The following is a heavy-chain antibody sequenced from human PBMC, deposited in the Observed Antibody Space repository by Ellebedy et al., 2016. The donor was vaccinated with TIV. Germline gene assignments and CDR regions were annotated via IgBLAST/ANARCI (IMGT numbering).Heavy chain of an antibody. J-gene: IGHJ4*02. Sequence: PGGSLRLSCAASGFTFSSYSMNWVRQAPGKGLEWVSAISGSGGSTYYADSVKGRFTISRDNSKNTLYLQMNSLRAEDTAVYYCAKSYYYDSSGYPYWGQGTLVTVSS. CDR2: ISGSGGST. CDR3: AKSYYYDSSGYPY. V-gene: IGHV3-23*01. CDR1: GFTFSSYS. D-gene: IGHD3-22*01.